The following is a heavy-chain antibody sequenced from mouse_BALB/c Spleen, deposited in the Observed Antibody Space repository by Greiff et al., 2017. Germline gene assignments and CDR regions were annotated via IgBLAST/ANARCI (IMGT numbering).Heavy chain of an antibody. CDR2: IWGDGST. CDR3: AREPPNNYGYGWFAY. J-gene: IGHJ3*01. V-gene: IGHV2-6-7*01. CDR1: GFSLTGYG. Sequence: VHLVESGPGLVAPSQTLSITCTVSGFSLTGYGVNWVRQPPGKGLEWLGMIWGDGSTDYNSALKSRLSISKDNSKSQVFLKMNSLQTDDTARYYCAREPPNNYGYGWFAYGGQGTLVTVSA. D-gene: IGHD1-2*01.